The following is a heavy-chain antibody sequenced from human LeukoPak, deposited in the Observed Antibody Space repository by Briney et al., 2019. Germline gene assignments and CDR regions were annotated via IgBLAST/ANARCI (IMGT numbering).Heavy chain of an antibody. V-gene: IGHV3-7*01. CDR3: ARDSVTTDTPAEYFQH. CDR1: GFTFSSYW. Sequence: GGSLRLSCAASGFTFSSYWMSWVRQAPGKGLEWVANVKQDGSEKYYVDSVKGRFTISRDNAKNSLYLQMNSLRAEDTAVYYCARDSVTTDTPAEYFQHWGQGTLVTVSS. J-gene: IGHJ1*01. CDR2: VKQDGSEK. D-gene: IGHD4-17*01.